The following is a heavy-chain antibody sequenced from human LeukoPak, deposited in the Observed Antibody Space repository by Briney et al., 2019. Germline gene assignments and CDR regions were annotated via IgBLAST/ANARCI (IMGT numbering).Heavy chain of an antibody. CDR3: AISATARGGVDV. Sequence: PGGSLRLSCGASGFTFNSYWVSWVRQAPGKGLEWVANIKGLEWVANINQDGSEKYYVDSVKGRFTISRDNAENSLYLQMNSLRAEDSAVYYCAISATARGGVDVWGKGTTVTVSS. D-gene: IGHD5-18*01. J-gene: IGHJ6*04. V-gene: IGHV3-7*03. CDR1: GFTFNSYW. CDR2: INQDGSEK.